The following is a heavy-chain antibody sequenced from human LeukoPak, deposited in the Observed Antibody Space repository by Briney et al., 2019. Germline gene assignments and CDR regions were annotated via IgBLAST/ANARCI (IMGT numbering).Heavy chain of an antibody. CDR3: SLEGSSWYRYFQH. CDR1: GFTFSSYW. Sequence: GGSLRLSCAASGFTFSSYWMSWVRQAPGKGLEWVANIKQDGSEKCYVDSVKGRLTISRDNAKNSLYLQMNSLRAEDTAVYYSSLEGSSWYRYFQHWGQGTLVTVSS. V-gene: IGHV3-7*05. D-gene: IGHD6-13*01. J-gene: IGHJ1*01. CDR2: IKQDGSEK.